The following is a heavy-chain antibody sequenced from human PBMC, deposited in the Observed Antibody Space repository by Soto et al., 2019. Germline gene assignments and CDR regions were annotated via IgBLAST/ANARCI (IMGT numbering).Heavy chain of an antibody. V-gene: IGHV3-64*01. CDR1: GFTFSSYA. J-gene: IGHJ4*02. CDR2: IGRNGDRT. CDR3: AARFCGSSSCFHFAY. D-gene: IGHD2-2*01. Sequence: GGSLRLSCAASGFTFSSYAMHWVRQAPGKGLEYVSAIGRNGDRTYYANSVKGRFTISRDNSRNTLYLQMGSLTADDLAVYYCAARFCGSSSCFHFAYWGQGTLVTVSS.